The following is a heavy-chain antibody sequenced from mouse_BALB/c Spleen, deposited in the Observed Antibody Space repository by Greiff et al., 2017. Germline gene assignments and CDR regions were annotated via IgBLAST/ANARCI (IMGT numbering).Heavy chain of an antibody. CDR2: IWSGGST. CDR1: GFSLTSYG. J-gene: IGHJ2*01. Sequence: VHLVESGPGLVQPSQSLSITCTVSGFSLTSYGVHWVRQSPGKGLEWLGVIWSGGSTDYNAAFISRLSISKDNSKSQVFFKMNSLQADDTAIYYCARNEGSSEPYFDYWGQGTTLTVSS. CDR3: ARNEGSSEPYFDY. D-gene: IGHD3-1*01. V-gene: IGHV2-4-1*01.